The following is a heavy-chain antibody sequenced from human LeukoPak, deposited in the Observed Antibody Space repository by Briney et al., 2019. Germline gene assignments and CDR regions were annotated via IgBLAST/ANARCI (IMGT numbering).Heavy chain of an antibody. Sequence: GSLRLSCAASGFTFSSYSMNWIRQPPGRGLEWIGYIYYSGSTNYNPSLKSRVTISVDTSKNQFSLKLSSVTAADTAVYYCARHSSGYSEYFDYWGQGTLVTVSS. V-gene: IGHV4-59*08. CDR3: ARHSSGYSEYFDY. J-gene: IGHJ4*02. D-gene: IGHD3-22*01. CDR2: IYYSGST. CDR1: GFTFSSYS.